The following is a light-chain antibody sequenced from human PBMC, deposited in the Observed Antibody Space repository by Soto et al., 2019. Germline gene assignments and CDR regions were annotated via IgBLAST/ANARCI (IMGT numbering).Light chain of an antibody. CDR3: SSSTGSSTYV. CDR1: STDVGGYNY. Sequence: QSALTQPASVSGSPGQSITISCTGSSTDVGGYNYVSWYQQHPAKAPKLLIYEVSHRPSGVSNRFSGSKSGDTASLTISGLQAEDEADYYCSSSTGSSTYVFGTGTKGTVL. V-gene: IGLV2-14*01. CDR2: EVS. J-gene: IGLJ1*01.